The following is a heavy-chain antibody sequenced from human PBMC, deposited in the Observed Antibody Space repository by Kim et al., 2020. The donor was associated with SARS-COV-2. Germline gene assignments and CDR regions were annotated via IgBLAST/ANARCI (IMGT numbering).Heavy chain of an antibody. D-gene: IGHD1-1*01. J-gene: IGHJ4*02. CDR3: TRGGRPGVRTDY. CDR2: ISAASDYI. V-gene: IGHV3-21*01. Sequence: GGSLRLSCASSGFTFSSQSMNWVRQAPGKGLEWVSSISAASDYIFYADSVKGRFTISRDNAKRSLFLQMNSLRAEDTALYYCTRGGRPGVRTDYWGQGTLVAFSS. CDR1: GFTFSSQS.